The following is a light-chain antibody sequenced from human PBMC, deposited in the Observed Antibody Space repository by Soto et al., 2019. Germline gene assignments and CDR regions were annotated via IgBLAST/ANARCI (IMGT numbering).Light chain of an antibody. V-gene: IGKV1-5*03. J-gene: IGKJ1*01. CDR1: QSISSW. Sequence: DIPMTQYPSTLYASVGDRVTITCRASQSISSWLAWYQQKPGKAPKLLIYKASSLESGVPSRFSGSGSGTEFTLTISSLQPDDFATYYFQQYNSFGTFGQGTKVEIK. CDR3: QQYNSFGT. CDR2: KAS.